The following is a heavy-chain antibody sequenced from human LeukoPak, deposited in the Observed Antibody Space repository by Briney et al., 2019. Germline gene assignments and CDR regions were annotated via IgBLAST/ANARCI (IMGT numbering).Heavy chain of an antibody. D-gene: IGHD3-3*01. Sequence: SQTLSLTCAVYGGSFNGYYWSWIRQPPGKGLEWIGEINHSGSTNYNPSLKSRVTISVDTSKNQFSLKLSSVTAADTAVYYCARRSFWSGSHPLDYWGQGTLVTVSS. CDR2: INHSGST. J-gene: IGHJ4*02. CDR1: GGSFNGYY. V-gene: IGHV4-34*01. CDR3: ARRSFWSGSHPLDY.